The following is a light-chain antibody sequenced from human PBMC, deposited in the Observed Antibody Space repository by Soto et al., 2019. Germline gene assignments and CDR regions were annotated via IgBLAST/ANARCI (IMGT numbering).Light chain of an antibody. CDR2: SNN. CDR3: AEWHDSLNSMV. V-gene: IGLV1-44*01. CDR1: SSNIGSNT. Sequence: QSVLTQPPSASGTPGQRVTISCSGSSSNIGSNTVNWYQQLPGTAPKLLIYSNNQRPSGVPDRLSGSHSGTSGSLEISGLQSEHESDYDCAEWHDSLNSMVFGGGTKPTVL. J-gene: IGLJ2*01.